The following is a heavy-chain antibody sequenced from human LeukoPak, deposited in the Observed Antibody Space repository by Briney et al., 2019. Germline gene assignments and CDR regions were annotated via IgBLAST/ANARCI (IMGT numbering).Heavy chain of an antibody. CDR2: INTKGET. Sequence: SQTLSLTCTVSGGSMSAYQWSWVRQSPEKGLEWIGCINTKGETSYNPSLKSRVTTSVDTSKSQFSLRLTSVTAADTAVYYCATSNDAKIAPFDHWGQGAPVTVSS. J-gene: IGHJ4*02. V-gene: IGHV4-4*09. CDR1: GGSMSAYQ. CDR3: ATSNDAKIAPFDH. D-gene: IGHD2-21*01.